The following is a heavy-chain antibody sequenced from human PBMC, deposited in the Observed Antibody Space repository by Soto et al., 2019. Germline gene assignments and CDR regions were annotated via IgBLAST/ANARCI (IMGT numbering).Heavy chain of an antibody. CDR2: ISGSGGST. J-gene: IGHJ4*02. Sequence: PGGSLRLSCAASGFTFSSYAMSWVRQAPGKGLEWVSAISGSGGSTYYADSVKGRFTISRDNSKNTLYLQMNSLRAEDTAVYYCALIKAEKQWPPGPLVYWGQGTLVTVSS. CDR1: GFTFSSYA. V-gene: IGHV3-23*01. CDR3: ALIKAEKQWPPGPLVY. D-gene: IGHD6-19*01.